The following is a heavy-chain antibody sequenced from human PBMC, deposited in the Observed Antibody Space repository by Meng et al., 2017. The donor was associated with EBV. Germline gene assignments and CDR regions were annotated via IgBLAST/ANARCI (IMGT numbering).Heavy chain of an antibody. D-gene: IGHD3-10*01. CDR1: GGPFRYYA. J-gene: IGHJ4*02. Sequence: QGQLGQSAAEVKKPGSSVMVSCKTSGGPFRYYAISWVRQAPGQGLEWLGGFLPRLGAPNYAQKFHGRVKITADESTSTHYMDLSSLRSEDTAIYYCASESGRGYTPDYWGQGTLVTVSS. CDR3: ASESGRGYTPDY. CDR2: FLPRLGAP. V-gene: IGHV1-69*01.